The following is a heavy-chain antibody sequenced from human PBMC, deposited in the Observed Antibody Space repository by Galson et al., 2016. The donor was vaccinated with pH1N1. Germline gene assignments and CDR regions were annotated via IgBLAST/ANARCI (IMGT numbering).Heavy chain of an antibody. Sequence: ETLSLTCAVSGASFNRYFWSWLRQSPVKGLEWIGEINHAETANYNPSLKSRVRISVDASKKQLTLTLDSGTAADTAIYYCARGSILFRFGSETSYQAIHYFEFWGHGTPVAVSS. V-gene: IGHV4-34*01. D-gene: IGHD3-16*01. J-gene: IGHJ4*01. CDR1: GASFNRYF. CDR3: ARGSILFRFGSETSYQAIHYFEF. CDR2: INHAETA.